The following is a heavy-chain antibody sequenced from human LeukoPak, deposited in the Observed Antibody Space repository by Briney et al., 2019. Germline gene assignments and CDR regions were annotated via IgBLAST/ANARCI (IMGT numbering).Heavy chain of an antibody. J-gene: IGHJ4*02. CDR1: GYTFSGYF. CDR2: INAGSGGP. V-gene: IGHV1-2*06. D-gene: IGHD7-27*01. Sequence: GASVNVSCKTSGYTFSGYFIHWVRQAAGQGLEWMGRINAGSGGPEYAEDFQGRVTMTRDTSITTASMELSGLTSDDTAIYYCARDLSSTPHWELDYWGQGTLVTVSS. CDR3: ARDLSSTPHWELDY.